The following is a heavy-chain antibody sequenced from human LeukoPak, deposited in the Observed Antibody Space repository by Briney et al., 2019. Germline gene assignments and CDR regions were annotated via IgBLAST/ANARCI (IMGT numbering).Heavy chain of an antibody. CDR2: VDPEDGET. CDR3: ATGQQQNPDY. D-gene: IGHD6-13*01. CDR1: RYTFTDYY. Sequence: GATVKISCKASRYTFTDYYMHWLQQAPGKGLEWMGRVDPEDGETIYAEKFQGRVTITADTSTDTAYMAVRTLRSEDTAVYYCATGQQQNPDYWGQGTLVTVSS. J-gene: IGHJ4*02. V-gene: IGHV1-69-2*01.